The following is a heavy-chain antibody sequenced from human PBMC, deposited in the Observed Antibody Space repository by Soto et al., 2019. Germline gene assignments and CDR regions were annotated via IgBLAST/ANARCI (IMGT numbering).Heavy chain of an antibody. D-gene: IGHD1-1*01. CDR1: GGSISSYY. CDR3: ARDGTGTTGWFDP. J-gene: IGHJ5*02. Sequence: PSETLSLTCTVSGGSISSYYWSWIRQPAGKGLEWIGRIYTTGSTIYNPSLKGRITMSVDTSKNQFSLKVSTVTAADTAVYYCARDGTGTTGWFDPWAREPWSPSPQ. CDR2: IYTTGST. V-gene: IGHV4-4*07.